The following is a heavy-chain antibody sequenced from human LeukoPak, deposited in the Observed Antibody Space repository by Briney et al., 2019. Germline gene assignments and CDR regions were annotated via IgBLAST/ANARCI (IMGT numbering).Heavy chain of an antibody. V-gene: IGHV4-39*01. J-gene: IGHJ4*02. CDR1: GGSISNSSYY. CDR2: IYYSGST. D-gene: IGHD3-22*01. CDR3: ARTPDPHNYYYDSSGPFDY. Sequence: TPSQTLSLTCAVSGGSISNSSYYWGWIRQPPGKGLEWIGSIYYSGSTYYNPSLKSRVTISVDTSKNQFSLKLSSVTAADTAVYYCARTPDPHNYYYDSSGPFDYWGQGTLVTVSS.